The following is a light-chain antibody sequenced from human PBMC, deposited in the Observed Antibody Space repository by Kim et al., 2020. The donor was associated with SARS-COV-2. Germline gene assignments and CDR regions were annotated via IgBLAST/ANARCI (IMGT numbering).Light chain of an antibody. CDR3: QHFNSYPYT. CDR2: DAS. V-gene: IGKV1-5*01. CDR1: QNINRW. Sequence: ASVGDRVTITCRASQNINRWLAWYQQKPGKAPNLLIYDASNLESAVPSRFSGSGSGTAFTLTISSLEPDDFATYYCQHFNSYPYTFGQGTKLEI. J-gene: IGKJ2*01.